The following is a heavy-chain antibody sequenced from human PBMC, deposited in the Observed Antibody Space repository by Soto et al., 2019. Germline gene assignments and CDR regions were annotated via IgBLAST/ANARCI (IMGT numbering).Heavy chain of an antibody. CDR2: IYPGDSDS. V-gene: IGHV5-51*01. J-gene: IGHJ6*02. Sequence: GESLKISCKGSGYSFTSYWIGWVRQMPGKGLEWMGIIYPGDSDSRYSPSFQGQVTISSDKSISTAYLEWSSLKASDTAMYYCARLKGYYYYGMDVWGQGTTVTVSS. CDR3: ARLKGYYYYGMDV. CDR1: GYSFTSYW.